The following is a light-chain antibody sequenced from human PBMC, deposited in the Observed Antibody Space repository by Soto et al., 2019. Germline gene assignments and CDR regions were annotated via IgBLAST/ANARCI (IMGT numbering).Light chain of an antibody. V-gene: IGKV1-9*01. CDR3: QQLNSYPIP. CDR1: QGIASY. J-gene: IGKJ3*01. CDR2: AAS. Sequence: DIQLTQSPSFLSASVGDRVTITCRASQGIASYLVWYQQKPGKAPKLLIYAASTLQSGVPSRFSGSGSGTEFTLTISSLQPEDFATYYSQQLNSYPIPFGPGTKVDIK.